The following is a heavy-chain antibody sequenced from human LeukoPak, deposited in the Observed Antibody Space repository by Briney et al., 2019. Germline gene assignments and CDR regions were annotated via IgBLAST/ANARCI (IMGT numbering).Heavy chain of an antibody. J-gene: IGHJ4*02. CDR3: ARVHVAGTPSYYFGY. Sequence: SETLSLTCTVSGGSISSSSYYWGWIHQPPGKGLEWIGSIYYSGSTYYNPSLKSRVTISVDTSKNQFSLKLSSVTAADTAVYYCARVHVAGTPSYYFGYWGQGTLVTVSS. V-gene: IGHV4-39*07. D-gene: IGHD6-19*01. CDR2: IYYSGST. CDR1: GGSISSSSYY.